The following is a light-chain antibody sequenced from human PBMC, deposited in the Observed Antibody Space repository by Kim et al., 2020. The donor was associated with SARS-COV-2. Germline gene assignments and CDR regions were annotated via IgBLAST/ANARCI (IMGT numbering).Light chain of an antibody. Sequence: GQTVTISRPGSTSNIGKNCVSWYQPLTGTAPNLLISENDKRPAGPPARFSGSKSGTSATLGITGLQTGDEADYYCGTWDDRVHSYVFGLGTKVTVL. J-gene: IGLJ1*01. V-gene: IGLV1-51*01. CDR2: END. CDR3: GTWDDRVHSYV. CDR1: TSNIGKNC.